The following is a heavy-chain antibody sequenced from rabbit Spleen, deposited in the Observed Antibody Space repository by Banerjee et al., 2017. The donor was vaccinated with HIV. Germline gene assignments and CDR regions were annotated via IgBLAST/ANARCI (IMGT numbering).Heavy chain of an antibody. CDR3: ARDTGTSFSTYGMDL. Sequence: QSLEESGGDLVKPGASLTLTCTASGFSFSSSAYMCWVRQAPGKGLECIACIYGGSSGSTYYASWAKGRFTCSKTSSTTVTLQMTSLTAADTATYFCARDTGTSFSTYGMDLWGPGTLVTVS. CDR1: GFSFSSSAY. V-gene: IGHV1S40*01. CDR2: IYGGSSGST. D-gene: IGHD8-1*01. J-gene: IGHJ6*01.